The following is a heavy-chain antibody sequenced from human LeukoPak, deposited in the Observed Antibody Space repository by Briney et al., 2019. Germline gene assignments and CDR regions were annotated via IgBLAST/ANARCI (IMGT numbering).Heavy chain of an antibody. D-gene: IGHD5-18*01. Sequence: PGRSLRLSCAASGFTFSNYGMHWVRQAPGKGLEWVAIIWYDGSQKYYADSVKGRFTISRDNSKKTVYLQMNSLRAEDTAVYYCARERWIQGYLDFWGQGALATVSS. CDR2: IWYDGSQK. CDR3: ARERWIQGYLDF. J-gene: IGHJ4*02. V-gene: IGHV3-33*01. CDR1: GFTFSNYG.